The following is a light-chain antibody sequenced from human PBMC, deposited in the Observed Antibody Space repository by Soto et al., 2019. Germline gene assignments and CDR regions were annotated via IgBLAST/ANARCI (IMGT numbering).Light chain of an antibody. CDR3: QQYNSYPIT. CDR2: AAS. J-gene: IGKJ5*01. Sequence: TQMSESPASLAASAGCSITITWLASQGLSSWLAWYQQKPEEAPKSLIYAASRLESGVPSRFSGSGSGTDFALTISSLQPEDFATYYCQQYNSYPITFGQGTRLEI. CDR1: QGLSSW. V-gene: IGKV1D-16*01.